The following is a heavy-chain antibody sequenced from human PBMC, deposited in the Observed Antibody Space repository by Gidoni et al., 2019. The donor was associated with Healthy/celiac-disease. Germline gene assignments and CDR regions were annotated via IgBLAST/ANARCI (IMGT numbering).Heavy chain of an antibody. J-gene: IGHJ6*02. CDR3: ARGYSSGWYANYYYYYGMDV. CDR1: GGSISSYY. V-gene: IGHV4-59*01. D-gene: IGHD6-19*01. CDR2: IYYSGST. Sequence: QVQLQESGPGLVKPSETLSLTCTVSGGSISSYYWSWIRQPPGKGLEWIGYIYYSGSTNYNPSLKSRVTISVDTSKNQFSLKLSSVTAADTAVYYCARGYSSGWYANYYYYYGMDVWGQGTTVTVSS.